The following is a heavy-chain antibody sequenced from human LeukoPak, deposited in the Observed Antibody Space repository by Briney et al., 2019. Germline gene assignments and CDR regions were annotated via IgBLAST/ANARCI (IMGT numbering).Heavy chain of an antibody. V-gene: IGHV4-38-2*01. Sequence: SETLSLTCAVSGYSISSGYYWGWIRQPPGKGLEWIGSIYHSGSTYYNPSLKRRITISVDTSKNQFSLELSSVTAAYTAVYYCARSPWIQLWLGAFDIWGQGTMVTVSS. CDR1: GYSISSGYY. D-gene: IGHD5-18*01. CDR3: ARSPWIQLWLGAFDI. J-gene: IGHJ3*02. CDR2: IYHSGST.